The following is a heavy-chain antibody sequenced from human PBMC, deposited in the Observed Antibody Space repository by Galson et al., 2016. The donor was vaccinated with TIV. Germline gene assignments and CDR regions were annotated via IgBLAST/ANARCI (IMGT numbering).Heavy chain of an antibody. CDR2: IISIFGVP. CDR1: GVTFSSYA. J-gene: IGHJ4*02. V-gene: IGHV1-69*13. D-gene: IGHD3-10*01. Sequence: SVKVSCKASGVTFSSYAISWVRQAPGQGLEWMGGIISIFGVPNYAQKFQGRVTITADEFPSTAYMELSSLRYEDTAVYYCARAPDYSGSGSQGYFEYWGQGTLVIVSS. CDR3: ARAPDYSGSGSQGYFEY.